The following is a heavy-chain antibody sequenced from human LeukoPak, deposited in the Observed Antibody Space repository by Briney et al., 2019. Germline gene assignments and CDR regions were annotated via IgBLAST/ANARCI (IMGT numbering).Heavy chain of an antibody. CDR2: IRGSGDDI. V-gene: IGHV3-23*01. Sequence: GGSLRLSCAASGFTFSSQSMSWVRQAPGKGLEWVAAIRGSGDDIHYADSVRGRFTISRDNSKDTLYLQMNSLRGEDTAVYYCAHTLVPTIPSNFYDFWGQGTQVTVSS. CDR3: AHTLVPTIPSNFYDF. D-gene: IGHD5-12*01. CDR1: GFTFSSQS. J-gene: IGHJ4*02.